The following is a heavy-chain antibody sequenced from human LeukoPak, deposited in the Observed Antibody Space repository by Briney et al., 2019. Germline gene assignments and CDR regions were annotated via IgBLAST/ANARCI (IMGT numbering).Heavy chain of an antibody. V-gene: IGHV3-21*06. CDR2: IGPTGSDR. D-gene: IGHD1-14*01. Sequence: GGSLRLSCAASGFTFSGSAMHWVRQASGQGLEWVASIGPTGSDRYHADSIKGRFTISRDKANNFPYLQMNSLRAEDTAVYYCATETNGRHYDYWGQGTLLTVSS. CDR1: GFTFSGSA. J-gene: IGHJ4*02. CDR3: ATETNGRHYDY.